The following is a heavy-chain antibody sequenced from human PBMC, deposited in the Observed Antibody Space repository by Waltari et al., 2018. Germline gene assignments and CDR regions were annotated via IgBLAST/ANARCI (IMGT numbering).Heavy chain of an antibody. CDR1: XXXISGYC. J-gene: IGHJ3*02. V-gene: IGHV4-59*01. CDR2: IYXTXXT. Sequence: VXLQEXXSGQXKPSXXLSLTCTVSXXXISGYCXXXIRQPPGKGLEWXXXIYXTXXTNYXPSLXSRXXXSVXTSKKQFSLNLSXXTAADXAVYFCAXVFHXXDIWGQGTMVTVSS. CDR3: AXVFHXXDI.